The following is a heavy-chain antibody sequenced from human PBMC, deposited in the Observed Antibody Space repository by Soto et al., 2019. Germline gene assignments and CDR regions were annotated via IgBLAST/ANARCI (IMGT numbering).Heavy chain of an antibody. V-gene: IGHV4-34*01. CDR2: INHSGST. D-gene: IGHD2-2*01. CDR1: GGSFSGYY. Sequence: SETLSLTCAVYGGSFSGYYWSWIRQPPGKGLEWIGEINHSGSTNYNPSLKSRVTISVDTSKNQFSLKLSSVTAADTAVYYCARMVVVVPAAIYYMDVWGKGTTVTVS. CDR3: ARMVVVVPAAIYYMDV. J-gene: IGHJ6*03.